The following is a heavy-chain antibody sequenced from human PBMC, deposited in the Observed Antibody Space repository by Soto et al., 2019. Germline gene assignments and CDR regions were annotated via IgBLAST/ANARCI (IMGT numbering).Heavy chain of an antibody. CDR3: GKALWFGVVLSGGYFDY. CDR1: GFTFSSYA. D-gene: IGHD3-10*01. J-gene: IGHJ4*02. CDR2: ISGTGDRT. V-gene: IGHV3-23*01. Sequence: GSLRLSCAASGFTFSSYAMGWVRQTPGKGLEWVSAISGTGDRTFYADSVKGRFTISRDNSKKMLSLQMNSLRAEDTAVYYCGKALWFGVVLSGGYFDYWGQGTLVTVSS.